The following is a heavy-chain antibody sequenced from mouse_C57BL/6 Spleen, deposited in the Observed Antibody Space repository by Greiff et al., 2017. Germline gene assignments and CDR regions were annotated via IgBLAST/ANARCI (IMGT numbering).Heavy chain of an antibody. CDR1: GYAFTSYW. Sequence: QVQLQQSGAELVKPGASVKMSCKASGYAFTSYWMHWVKQRPGKGLEWIGQIYPGDGGTNYNGKFKGKATLTVDKSSSTAYMQLSSLTSEDSAVYFCASRDCYYDYWGQGTTLTVSS. V-gene: IGHV1-80*01. J-gene: IGHJ2*01. CDR2: IYPGDGGT. CDR3: ASRDCYYDY. D-gene: IGHD3-3*01.